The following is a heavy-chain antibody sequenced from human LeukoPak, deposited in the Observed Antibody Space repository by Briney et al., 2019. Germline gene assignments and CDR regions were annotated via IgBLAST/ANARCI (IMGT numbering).Heavy chain of an antibody. CDR1: GFTFSNYW. V-gene: IGHV3-7*01. CDR3: ARGGSGYSYGKIDY. Sequence: GGTLRLSCAASGFTFSNYWMNWVRQAPGKGLEWVANIKQDGSEKYYVDSVKGRFTISRDNAKNSLYLQMNSLRAEDTAVYYCARGGSGYSYGKIDYWGQGTLVTVSS. CDR2: IKQDGSEK. D-gene: IGHD5-18*01. J-gene: IGHJ4*02.